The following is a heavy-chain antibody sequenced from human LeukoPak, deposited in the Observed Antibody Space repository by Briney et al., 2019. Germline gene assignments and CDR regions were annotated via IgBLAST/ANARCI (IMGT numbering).Heavy chain of an antibody. CDR1: GYSISSGYY. Sequence: PSETLSLTCAVSGYSISSGYYWGWIRQPPGKGLEWIGSIYHSGSTYYNPSLKSRVTISVDTSKNQFSLKPSSVTAADTAVYYCARHYGSYNWFDPWGQGTLVTVSS. CDR3: ARHYGSYNWFDP. D-gene: IGHD3-16*01. J-gene: IGHJ5*02. CDR2: IYHSGST. V-gene: IGHV4-38-2*01.